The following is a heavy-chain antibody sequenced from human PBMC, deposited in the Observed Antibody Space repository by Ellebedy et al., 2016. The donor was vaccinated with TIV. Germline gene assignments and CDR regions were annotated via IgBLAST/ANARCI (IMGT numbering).Heavy chain of an antibody. V-gene: IGHV3-30*03. J-gene: IGHJ3*02. D-gene: IGHD6-19*01. Sequence: GGSLRLXCVGFGFTFSDSVMHWVRQDPGKGLDWVAGISVDGRAVHYPDSVKGRFTISRDNAQNTVYLQMNSLRLEDTAEYYCVRGWYSSGHCDVFAMWGQGTIVTVSS. CDR3: VRGWYSSGHCDVFAM. CDR1: GFTFSDSV. CDR2: ISVDGRAV.